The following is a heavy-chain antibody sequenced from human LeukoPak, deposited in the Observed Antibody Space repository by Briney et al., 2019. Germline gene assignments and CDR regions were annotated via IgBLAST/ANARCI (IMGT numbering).Heavy chain of an antibody. Sequence: PGGSLRLSCAASGFTFSSYSMHWVRQAPGKGLEWVPCISTSSSYIYYADSVKGRFTISRDNARNSLYLQMHSLRAEDTALYYCARVQWLATGYYFDYWGQGTLVTVSS. J-gene: IGHJ4*02. CDR3: ARVQWLATGYYFDY. CDR2: ISTSSSYI. CDR1: GFTFSSYS. D-gene: IGHD6-19*01. V-gene: IGHV3-21*01.